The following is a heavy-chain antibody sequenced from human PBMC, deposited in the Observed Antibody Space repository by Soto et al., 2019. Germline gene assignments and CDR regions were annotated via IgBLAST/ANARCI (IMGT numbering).Heavy chain of an antibody. CDR2: ISYDGSTK. Sequence: HPGGSLRVSCAASGFTFSSYAMHWVRQSPGKGLEWVAVISYDGSTKYYADSVKGRFTCSRDNSKNTLYLQMNSLRAEDTAVYFCARDHPYSSTWKGDHYYGMDVWGQGTTVTVSS. CDR3: ARDHPYSSTWKGDHYYGMDV. V-gene: IGHV3-30-3*01. D-gene: IGHD6-13*01. J-gene: IGHJ6*02. CDR1: GFTFSSYA.